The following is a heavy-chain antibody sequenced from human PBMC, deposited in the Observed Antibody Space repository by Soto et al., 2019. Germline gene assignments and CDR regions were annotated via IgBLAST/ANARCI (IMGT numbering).Heavy chain of an antibody. Sequence: GGSLRLSCAASGFPFSSYAMSWVRQAPGKGLEWVSAISGSGGSTYYADSVKGRFTISRDNSKNTLYLQMNSLRAEDTAVYYCAKGPTLSLLDIVVVVAASSNNWFDPWGQGTLVTVSS. CDR2: ISGSGGST. CDR3: AKGPTLSLLDIVVVVAASSNNWFDP. J-gene: IGHJ5*02. V-gene: IGHV3-23*01. D-gene: IGHD2-15*01. CDR1: GFPFSSYA.